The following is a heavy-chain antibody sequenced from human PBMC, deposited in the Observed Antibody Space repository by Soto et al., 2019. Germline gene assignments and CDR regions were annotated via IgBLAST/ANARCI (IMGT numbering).Heavy chain of an antibody. CDR3: ARLHYDFWSGYFDRRYYYGMDV. V-gene: IGHV5-51*01. CDR1: GYSFTSYW. J-gene: IGHJ6*02. Sequence: GESLKISCKGSGYSFTSYWIGGGRHMPGKGLEWMGSIYPGDSDTRYSPSFQGQVTISADKSLSPAYLQWSSLQASDTAMYYCARLHYDFWSGYFDRRYYYGMDVWGPGPTVTLSS. D-gene: IGHD3-3*01. CDR2: IYPGDSDT.